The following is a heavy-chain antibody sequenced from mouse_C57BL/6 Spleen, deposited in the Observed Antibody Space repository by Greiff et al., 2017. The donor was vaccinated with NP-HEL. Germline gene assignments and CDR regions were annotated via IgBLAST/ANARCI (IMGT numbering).Heavy chain of an antibody. Sequence: VKLQESGPGLVAPSQSLSITCTVSGFSLTSYAISWVRQPPGKGLEWLGVIWTGGGTNYNSALKSTLSISKDNSKSQVFLKMNSLQTDDTARYYCARTRFITTVVATSYWYFDVWGTGTTVTVSS. CDR2: IWTGGGT. J-gene: IGHJ1*03. CDR3: ARTRFITTVVATSYWYFDV. V-gene: IGHV2-9-1*01. CDR1: GFSLTSYA. D-gene: IGHD1-1*01.